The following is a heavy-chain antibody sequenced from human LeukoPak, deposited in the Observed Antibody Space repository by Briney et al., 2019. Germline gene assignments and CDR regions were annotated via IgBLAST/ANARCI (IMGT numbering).Heavy chain of an antibody. CDR3: AKGDASGVGARHAFDI. CDR1: GFTFDDYG. V-gene: IGHV3-20*04. CDR2: INWNGGST. J-gene: IGHJ3*02. Sequence: GGSLRLSCAASGFTFDDYGMSWVRQAPGKGLEWVSGINWNGGSTGYADSVKGRLTISRDNSKNSLYLQMHSLRGEDTALYYCAKGDASGVGARHAFDIWGQGTMVTVSS. D-gene: IGHD1-26*01.